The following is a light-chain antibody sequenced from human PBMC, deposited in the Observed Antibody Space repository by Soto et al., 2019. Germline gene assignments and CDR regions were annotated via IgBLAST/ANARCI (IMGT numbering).Light chain of an antibody. CDR2: AAS. CDR3: QQSYSSPS. V-gene: IGKV1-39*01. CDR1: QTISSY. J-gene: IGKJ5*01. Sequence: DIQMTQSPSSLSASVGDRVTITCRASQTISSYLNWYQQKPGKAPNLLIYAASSLRSGVPSKFSGSGSGTDFTLTISSLQPEDYATYYCQQSYSSPSFGQGTRLEIK.